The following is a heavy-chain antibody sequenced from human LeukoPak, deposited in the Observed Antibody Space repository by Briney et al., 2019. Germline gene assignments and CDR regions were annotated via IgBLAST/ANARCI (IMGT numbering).Heavy chain of an antibody. CDR2: IYYGGST. CDR1: GGSISSGGYY. V-gene: IGHV4-31*03. CDR3: AREIGDYEAYYYYGMDV. D-gene: IGHD4-17*01. Sequence: PSETLSLTCTVSGGSISSGGYYWRWIRQHPGKGLEWIGYIYYGGSTYYNPSLKSRVTISVDTSKNQFSLKLSSVTAADTAVYYCAREIGDYEAYYYYGMDVWGQGTTVTVSS. J-gene: IGHJ6*02.